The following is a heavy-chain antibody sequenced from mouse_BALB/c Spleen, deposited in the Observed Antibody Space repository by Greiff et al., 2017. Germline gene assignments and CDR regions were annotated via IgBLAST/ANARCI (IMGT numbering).Heavy chain of an antibody. V-gene: IGHV1-15*01. J-gene: IGHJ4*01. Sequence: QVQLKESGAELVRPGASVTLSCKASGYTFTDYEMHWVKQTPVHGLEWIGAIDPETGGTAYNQKFKGKATLTADKSSSTAYMELRSLTSEDSAVYYCTRSRLGGAMDYWGQGTSVTVSS. D-gene: IGHD2-4*01. CDR3: TRSRLGGAMDY. CDR1: GYTFTDYE. CDR2: IDPETGGT.